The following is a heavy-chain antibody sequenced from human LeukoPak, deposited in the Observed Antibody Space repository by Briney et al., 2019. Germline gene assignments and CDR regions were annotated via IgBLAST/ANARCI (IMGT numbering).Heavy chain of an antibody. V-gene: IGHV4-34*01. Sequence: SETLSLTCVVYGGSVSGYYWNWNRQPPGKGLEWIGEIDHSGNTNYNPSLKSRVTISVDTSKNQLSLKLSSVTAADTAVYYCARGKSPGYWGQGTLVTVSS. J-gene: IGHJ4*02. CDR1: GGSVSGYY. CDR3: ARGKSPGY. CDR2: IDHSGNT.